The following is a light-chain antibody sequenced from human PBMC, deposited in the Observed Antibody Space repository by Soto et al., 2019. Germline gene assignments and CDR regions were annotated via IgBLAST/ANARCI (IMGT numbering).Light chain of an antibody. CDR1: QSVSSSY. V-gene: IGKV3-20*01. CDR3: QQYDNSPLT. Sequence: EIVMTQSPATLSVSPGERATLSCRASQSVSSSYLAWYQQKPGQAPRLLIYGASNRATGIPDRVSGSGSGTEFTLTISRLEPEDFEVYYCQQYDNSPLTFGGGTKVDIK. CDR2: GAS. J-gene: IGKJ4*01.